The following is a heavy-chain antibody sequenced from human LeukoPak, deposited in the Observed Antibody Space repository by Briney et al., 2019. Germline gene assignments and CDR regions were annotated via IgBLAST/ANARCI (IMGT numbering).Heavy chain of an antibody. CDR3: AKLAKYFYGSETYYFFEH. Sequence: GGSLRLSCAASGFTFSSYAMGWVRQAPGKGLEWVANIQQDGTEKYYVDSVKGRFTISRDDAKNSLYLQMNSLRVEDTAVYYCAKLAKYFYGSETYYFFEHWGQGTPVTASS. V-gene: IGHV3-7*01. D-gene: IGHD3-10*01. CDR1: GFTFSSYA. J-gene: IGHJ4*02. CDR2: IQQDGTEK.